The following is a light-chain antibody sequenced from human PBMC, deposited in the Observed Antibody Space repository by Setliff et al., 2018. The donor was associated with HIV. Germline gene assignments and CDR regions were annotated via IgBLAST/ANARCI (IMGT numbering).Light chain of an antibody. CDR3: ATWDDSLNGNV. Sequence: SVLTQLPSASGTPGQRVTISCSGSSSNIGSNIVNWYQHLPGTAPKLLIYRNNQRPSGVPDRFSGSKSGTSASLAISGLQSEDEADYYCATWDDSLNGNVFGSGTKVTVL. J-gene: IGLJ1*01. CDR2: RNN. V-gene: IGLV1-44*01. CDR1: SSNIGSNI.